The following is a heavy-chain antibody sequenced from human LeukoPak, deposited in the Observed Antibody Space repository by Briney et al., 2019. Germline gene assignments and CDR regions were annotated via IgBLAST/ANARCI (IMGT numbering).Heavy chain of an antibody. CDR2: IYPGDSDT. Sequence: HGESLKISCKGSAYTFTNYYIGWVRQVPGKGLEWMGIIYPGDSDTRYSPSFQGQVTISADKSISTAYLQWSSLKASDTAMYYCARRKGCSSTSCPPDYWGQGTMVTVSS. CDR1: AYTFTNYY. D-gene: IGHD2-2*01. CDR3: ARRKGCSSTSCPPDY. V-gene: IGHV5-51*01. J-gene: IGHJ4*02.